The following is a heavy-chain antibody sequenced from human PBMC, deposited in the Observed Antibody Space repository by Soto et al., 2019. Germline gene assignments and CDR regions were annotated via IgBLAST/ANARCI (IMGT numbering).Heavy chain of an antibody. V-gene: IGHV1-3*01. D-gene: IGHD3-3*01. CDR1: GYTFTSYA. J-gene: IGHJ6*02. CDR2: INAGNGNT. Sequence: ASVKVSCKASGYTFTSYAMHWVRQAPGQRLEWMGWINAGNGNTKYSQKFQGRVTITRDTSACTAYMELSSLRSEDTAVYYCARGRFLEWCLYYGMDVWGQGTTVTVSS. CDR3: ARGRFLEWCLYYGMDV.